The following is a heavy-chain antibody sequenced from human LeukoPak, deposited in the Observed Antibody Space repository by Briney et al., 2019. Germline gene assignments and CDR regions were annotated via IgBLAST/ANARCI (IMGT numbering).Heavy chain of an antibody. D-gene: IGHD3-22*01. CDR2: ISWNSGSI. V-gene: IGHV3-9*01. CDR3: AKGSLGDYYDSSGYYTYFQH. Sequence: GGSLRLSCAASGFTFDDYAMHWVRQAPGKGLEWVSGISWNSGSIGYADSVKGRFTISRGNAKNSLYLQMNSLRAEDTALYYCAKGSLGDYYDSSGYYTYFQHWGQGTLVTVSS. CDR1: GFTFDDYA. J-gene: IGHJ1*01.